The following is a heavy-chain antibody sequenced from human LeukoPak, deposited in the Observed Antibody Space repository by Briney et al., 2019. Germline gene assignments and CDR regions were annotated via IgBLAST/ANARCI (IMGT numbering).Heavy chain of an antibody. V-gene: IGHV4-39*01. Sequence: SETLSLTCTVSGDSTSSGSYYWVWIRQPPGKGLEWIGSIYYSGSTSYNPSLKSRVTISVDTSKNQFSLKLSSVTAADTAVYYCARRTERVTFDYWGQGTLVTVSS. CDR1: GDSTSSGSYY. D-gene: IGHD4-23*01. J-gene: IGHJ4*02. CDR3: ARRTERVTFDY. CDR2: IYYSGST.